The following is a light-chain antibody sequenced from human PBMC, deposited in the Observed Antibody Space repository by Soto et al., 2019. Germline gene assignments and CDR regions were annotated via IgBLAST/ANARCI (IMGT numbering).Light chain of an antibody. CDR1: QSISSW. V-gene: IGKV1-5*01. Sequence: DIQMTQSPSTLSASVGDRVTITCRASQSISSWLAWYQQKPGKAPKLLIYDASSLESGVPSRFSGRGSGTEFTLTISSLQPDDFATYYCQQYNSYSPPWTFGQGTKVEIK. CDR3: QQYNSYSPPWT. CDR2: DAS. J-gene: IGKJ1*01.